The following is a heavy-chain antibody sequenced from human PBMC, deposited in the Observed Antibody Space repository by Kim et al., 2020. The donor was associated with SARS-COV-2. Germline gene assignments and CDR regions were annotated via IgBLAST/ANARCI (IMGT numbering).Heavy chain of an antibody. CDR1: GFTFSSYA. V-gene: IGHV3-23*01. CDR3: AKGWIGVAGTPYGMDV. J-gene: IGHJ6*02. D-gene: IGHD6-19*01. CDR2: ISGSGGST. Sequence: GGSLRLSCAASGFTFSSYAMSWVRQAPGKGLEWVSGISGSGGSTYYADSVKGRFTISRDNSKNTLYLQMNSLRAEDTAVYYCAKGWIGVAGTPYGMDVWGQGPTVTVSS.